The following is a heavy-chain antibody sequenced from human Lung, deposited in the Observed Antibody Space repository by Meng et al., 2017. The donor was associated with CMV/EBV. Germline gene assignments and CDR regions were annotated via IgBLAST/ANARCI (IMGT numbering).Heavy chain of an antibody. CDR1: GDIVSSNSAA. CDR3: ARGINGGCGD. J-gene: IGHJ4*02. D-gene: IGHD4-23*01. Sequence: HVHLPQAGPGMVKPSQTLSLTCAISGDIVSSNSAAWHWIRQSPSGGLEWLGRTYYRSKWYHEYAVSVKSRITISPDTPKNQFSLQLNSMTPEDTAVYYCARGINGGCGDWGQGTLVTVSS. CDR2: TYYRSKWYH. V-gene: IGHV6-1*01.